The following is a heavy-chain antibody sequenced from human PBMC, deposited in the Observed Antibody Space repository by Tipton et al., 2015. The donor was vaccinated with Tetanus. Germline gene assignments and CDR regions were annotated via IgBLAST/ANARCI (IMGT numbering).Heavy chain of an antibody. CDR1: GVSISSGGYS. CDR3: ARVVPAAMGNWFDP. D-gene: IGHD2-2*01. CDR2: IYRSGST. Sequence: TLSLTCAVSGVSISSGGYSWTWIRQPPGNGLDWIGYIYRSGSTYYNPSLKSGVTISVDRSKNQFSLKLSSVTAADTAMYYCARVVPAAMGNWFDPWGQGTLVTVSS. V-gene: IGHV4-30-2*01. J-gene: IGHJ5*02.